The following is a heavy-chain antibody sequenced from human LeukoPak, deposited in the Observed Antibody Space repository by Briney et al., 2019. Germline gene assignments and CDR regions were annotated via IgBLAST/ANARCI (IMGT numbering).Heavy chain of an antibody. CDR2: INHSGSN. CDR1: GGSFSGYY. Sequence: SETLSLTCAVYGGSFSGYYWSWLRQPPGKGLEWIGEINHSGSNNYNPPLTSRVTISVDTSKTQFSLRLSSVTAADTAMFYCARHYVSPVGNLWYFDLWGRGTLVTVSS. CDR3: ARHYVSPVGNLWYFDL. V-gene: IGHV4-34*01. D-gene: IGHD3-10*02. J-gene: IGHJ2*01.